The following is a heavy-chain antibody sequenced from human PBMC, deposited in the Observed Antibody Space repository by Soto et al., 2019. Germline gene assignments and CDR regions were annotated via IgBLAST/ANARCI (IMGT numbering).Heavy chain of an antibody. Sequence: PGGSLRLSCAASGFTFSSYSMNWVRQAPGKGLEWVSYISSSSSTIYYADSVKGRFTISRDNAKNSLYLQMNSLRDEDTAVYYCAREPFDILTGYYPGSGGFDYWGQGTLVTVSS. CDR2: ISSSSSTI. CDR3: AREPFDILTGYYPGSGGFDY. V-gene: IGHV3-48*02. D-gene: IGHD3-9*01. J-gene: IGHJ4*02. CDR1: GFTFSSYS.